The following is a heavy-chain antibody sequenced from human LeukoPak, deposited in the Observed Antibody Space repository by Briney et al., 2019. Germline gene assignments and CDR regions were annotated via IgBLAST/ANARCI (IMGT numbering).Heavy chain of an antibody. J-gene: IGHJ4*02. V-gene: IGHV4-30-4*01. CDR1: GGSISSGDYY. CDR3: ARKLRRDGSADY. CDR2: IYYSGST. D-gene: IGHD5-24*01. Sequence: PSETLSLTCTVSGGSISSGDYYWSWIRQPPGKGLEWIGYIYYSGSTYYNPSLKSRVTISVDTSKNQFSLKLSSVTAADTAVYYCARKLRRDGSADYWGQGTLVTVSS.